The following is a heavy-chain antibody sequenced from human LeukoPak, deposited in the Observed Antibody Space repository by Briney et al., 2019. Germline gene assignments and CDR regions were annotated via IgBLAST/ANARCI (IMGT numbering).Heavy chain of an antibody. J-gene: IGHJ4*02. CDR3: ARDHDYGDYVEDY. Sequence: PGGSLRLSCAASGFTFSSYSMNWVRQAPGKGLEWVSYISSSSSTIYYADSVKGRFTISRDNAKNSLYLQMNSLRAEDTAVYYCARDHDYGDYVEDYWGQGTLVTVSS. CDR1: GFTFSSYS. V-gene: IGHV3-48*04. CDR2: ISSSSSTI. D-gene: IGHD4-17*01.